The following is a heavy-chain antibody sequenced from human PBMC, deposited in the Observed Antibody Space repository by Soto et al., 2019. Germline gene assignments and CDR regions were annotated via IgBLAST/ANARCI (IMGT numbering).Heavy chain of an antibody. J-gene: IGHJ5*02. D-gene: IGHD6-19*01. Sequence: QVQLVESGGGVVQPGRSLRLSCAASGFTFSSYGRHWVRQAPDKGLEWVAVIWYDGSNKYYADSVKGRFTISRDNSKNTLYLQMNSLGAEDKAVYYCARDGVDGVCGWHRHNWFDPWGQGTLVTVSS. CDR3: ARDGVDGVCGWHRHNWFDP. CDR2: IWYDGSNK. V-gene: IGHV3-33*01. CDR1: GFTFSSYG.